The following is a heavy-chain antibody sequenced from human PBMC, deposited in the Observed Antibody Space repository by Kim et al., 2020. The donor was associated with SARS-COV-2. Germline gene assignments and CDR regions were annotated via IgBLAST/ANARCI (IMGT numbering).Heavy chain of an antibody. J-gene: IGHJ4*02. Sequence: SETLSLTCTVSGGSISSSSYYWGWIRQPPGKGLEWIGSIYYSGSTYYNPSLKSRVTISVDTSKNQFSLKLSSVTAADTAVYYCASPDGYNFSGDYWGQGTLVTVSS. D-gene: IGHD5-12*01. CDR3: ASPDGYNFSGDY. CDR2: IYYSGST. V-gene: IGHV4-39*01. CDR1: GGSISSSSYY.